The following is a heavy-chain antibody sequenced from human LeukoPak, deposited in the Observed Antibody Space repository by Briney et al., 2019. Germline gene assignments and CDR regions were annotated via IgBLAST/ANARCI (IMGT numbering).Heavy chain of an antibody. J-gene: IGHJ4*02. CDR1: GFTFSSYA. CDR2: ISGSGGST. Sequence: RGGSLRLSCAASGFTFSSYAMSWVRQAPGKGLEWVSAISGSGGSTYYADSVKGRFTISRDNSKNTLYLQMNSLRAEDTAVYYCAKDYTVTTPLYYFDYWGQGTLVTVSS. D-gene: IGHD4-17*01. CDR3: AKDYTVTTPLYYFDY. V-gene: IGHV3-23*01.